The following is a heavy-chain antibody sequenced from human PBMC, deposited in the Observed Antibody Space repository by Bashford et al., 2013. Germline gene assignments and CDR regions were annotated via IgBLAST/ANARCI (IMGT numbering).Heavy chain of an antibody. V-gene: IGHV1-46*01. Sequence: ASVKVSCKASGYTFTSYYMHWVRQAPGQGLEWMGIINPSGGSTSYAQKFQGRVTMTRDTSTSTVYMELSSLRSEDTAVYYCAPGRYCTNGVCYDDAFDIWGQGTMVTVSS. D-gene: IGHD2-8*01. CDR3: APGRYCTNGVCYDDAFDI. CDR1: GYTFTSYY. CDR2: INPSGGST. J-gene: IGHJ3*02.